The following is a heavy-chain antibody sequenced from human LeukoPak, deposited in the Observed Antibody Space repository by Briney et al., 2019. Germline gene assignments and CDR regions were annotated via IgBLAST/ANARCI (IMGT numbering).Heavy chain of an antibody. D-gene: IGHD3-10*01. CDR2: INPNSCGT. V-gene: IGHV1-2*02. Sequence: GASVKVSCKASGYTFTGYYMHWVRQAPGQGLEWMGWINPNSCGTNYEQKFQGRVTMTRYTSISTAYMELSRLRSDDTAVYYCARGDYYGSGSYSTSPDYYYYGMDVWGQGTTVTVSS. J-gene: IGHJ6*02. CDR1: GYTFTGYY. CDR3: ARGDYYGSGSYSTSPDYYYYGMDV.